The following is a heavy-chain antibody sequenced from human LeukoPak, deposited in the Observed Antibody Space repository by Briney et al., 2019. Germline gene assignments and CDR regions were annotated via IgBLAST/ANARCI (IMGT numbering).Heavy chain of an antibody. J-gene: IGHJ6*03. D-gene: IGHD3-22*01. CDR1: GFTFSGSL. V-gene: IGHV3-73*01. CDR3: TSRDNYDSSYYMDV. Sequence: GGSLRLSCAASGFTFSGSLIHWVRQAAGKGLEWVGPVRSKANSYATSYSASVKGRFTISRDNSKNTAYLQMNSLNTEDTAIYYCTSRDNYDSSYYMDVWGKGTTVTVSS. CDR2: VRSKANSYAT.